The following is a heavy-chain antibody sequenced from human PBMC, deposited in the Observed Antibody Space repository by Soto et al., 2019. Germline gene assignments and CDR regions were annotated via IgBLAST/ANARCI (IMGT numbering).Heavy chain of an antibody. CDR3: ARGYYYDSSGYYYWFDP. Sequence: ASVKVSCKASGYTFTSYGINWVRQATGQGLEWMGWMNPNSGNTGYAQKFQGRVTMTRNTSISTAYMELSSLRSEDTAVYYCARGYYYDSSGYYYWFDPWGQGTLVTVSS. J-gene: IGHJ5*02. D-gene: IGHD3-22*01. CDR1: GYTFTSYG. V-gene: IGHV1-8*01. CDR2: MNPNSGNT.